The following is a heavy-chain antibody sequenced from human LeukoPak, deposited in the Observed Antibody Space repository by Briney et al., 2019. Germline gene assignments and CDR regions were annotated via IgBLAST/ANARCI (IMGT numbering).Heavy chain of an antibody. V-gene: IGHV3-64*04. CDR2: ISDSGGST. CDR1: GFPFSSYA. Sequence: PGGSLRLSCSASGFPFSSYAMHWVRQAPGKGLEYVSAISDSGGSTYYADSVKGRFTISRDNAKNSLYLQMNNLRDEDTAVYYCARVRSGYYSDYWGQGTLVTVSS. J-gene: IGHJ4*02. CDR3: ARVRSGYYSDY.